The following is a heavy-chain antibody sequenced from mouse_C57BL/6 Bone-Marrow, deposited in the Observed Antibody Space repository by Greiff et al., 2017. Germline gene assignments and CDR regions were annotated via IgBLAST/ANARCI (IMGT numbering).Heavy chain of an antibody. CDR2: INYDGSST. CDR1: GFTFSDYY. J-gene: IGHJ4*01. D-gene: IGHD2-4*01. CDR3: ARENYDYSYAMDY. V-gene: IGHV5-16*01. Sequence: DVKLVESEGGLVQPGSSMKLSCTASGFTFSDYYMAWVRQVPEKGLEWVANINYDGSSTYYLDSLKSRFIISRDNAKNILYLQMSSLKSEDTATYYCARENYDYSYAMDYWGQGTSVTVSS.